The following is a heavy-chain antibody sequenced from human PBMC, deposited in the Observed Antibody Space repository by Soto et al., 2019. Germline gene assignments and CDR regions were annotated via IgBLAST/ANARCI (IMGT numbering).Heavy chain of an antibody. Sequence: PGGSLRLSCAASGFTFSSYAMTWVRQAPGKGLEWVSAIGGTGDQIFYADSVRDRFTISRDNSKNTLYLQMNSLRAEDTAVYSCAKDQWLQFAPYFDHCGQGSLVTVSS. CDR1: GFTFSSYA. V-gene: IGHV3-23*01. D-gene: IGHD2-8*01. J-gene: IGHJ4*02. CDR2: IGGTGDQI. CDR3: AKDQWLQFAPYFDH.